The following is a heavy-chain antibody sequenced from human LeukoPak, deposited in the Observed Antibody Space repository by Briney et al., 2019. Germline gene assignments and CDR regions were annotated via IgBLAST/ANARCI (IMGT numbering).Heavy chain of an antibody. CDR3: ARHDDRYCSCGSWYLDY. V-gene: IGHV4-38-2*01. Sequence: KPSETLSLTCAVSGYSISCGYYWGWIRQPPGKGLEWIGSIYHSGSTYYNPSLKSRVTISVDTSKNQFSLKLSSVTAADTAVYYCARHDDRYCSCGSWYLDYWGQGTLVTVSS. D-gene: IGHD2-15*01. CDR2: IYHSGST. J-gene: IGHJ4*02. CDR1: GYSISCGYY.